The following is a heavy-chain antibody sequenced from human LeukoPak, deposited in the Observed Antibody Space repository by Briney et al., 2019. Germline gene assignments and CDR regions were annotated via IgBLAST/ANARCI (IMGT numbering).Heavy chain of an antibody. Sequence: PSETLSLTCTVSGGSISSYYWSWIRQPPGKGLEWIGYIYYSGSTNYNPSLKSRVTRSVDTSKNQFSLKLSSVTAADTAVYYCARRARYCSSTSCYLQGFDPWGQGTLVTVPS. CDR3: ARRARYCSSTSCYLQGFDP. J-gene: IGHJ5*02. V-gene: IGHV4-59*01. CDR1: GGSISSYY. CDR2: IYYSGST. D-gene: IGHD2-2*01.